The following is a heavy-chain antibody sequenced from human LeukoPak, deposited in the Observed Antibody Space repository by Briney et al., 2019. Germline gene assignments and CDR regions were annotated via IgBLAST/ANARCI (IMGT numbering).Heavy chain of an antibody. CDR3: ARVEYSSLSSFYY. CDR1: GGSISSGGYY. J-gene: IGHJ4*02. CDR2: IYRSGST. Sequence: SQTLSLTCTVSGGSISSGGYYWSWIRQPPGKGLEWIGYIYRSGSTYYNPSLKSRVTISVDRSKNQFSLKLSSVTAADTAVYYCARVEYSSLSSFYYWGQGTLVTVSS. V-gene: IGHV4-30-2*01. D-gene: IGHD6-6*01.